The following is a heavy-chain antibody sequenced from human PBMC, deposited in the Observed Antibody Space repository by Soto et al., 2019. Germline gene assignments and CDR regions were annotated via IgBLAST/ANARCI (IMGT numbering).Heavy chain of an antibody. CDR1: GYSFTTYG. V-gene: IGHV1-18*01. CDR3: ARGLSPISAAGTGFDP. J-gene: IGHJ5*02. Sequence: ASVKVSCKASGYSFTTYGISWVRQAPGKGLEWMGWISAYNDYRKYAQKLEGRVTLTTDTSTRTAYMELRSLTSDDTAVYYCARGLSPISAAGTGFDPWGQGTLVTVSS. D-gene: IGHD6-13*01. CDR2: ISAYNDYR.